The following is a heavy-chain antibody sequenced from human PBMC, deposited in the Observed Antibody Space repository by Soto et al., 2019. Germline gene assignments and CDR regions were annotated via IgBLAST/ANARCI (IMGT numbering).Heavy chain of an antibody. D-gene: IGHD3-9*01. J-gene: IGHJ6*02. CDR1: GGSITSDY. V-gene: IGHV4-59*08. CDR2: MHHSGNT. Sequence: QVQLQESGPGLVKTSETLSLTCSVSGGSITSDYWSWLRQPPGKGLEWIGHMHHSGNTKYNPSLKSRVTISLDTSKNPFSLRLTSVTAADTAVYYCVSRGYVDYDLGLDVWGQGTTVTVSS. CDR3: VSRGYVDYDLGLDV.